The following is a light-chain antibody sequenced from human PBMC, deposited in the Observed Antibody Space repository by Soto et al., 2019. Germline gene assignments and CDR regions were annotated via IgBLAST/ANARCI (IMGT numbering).Light chain of an antibody. J-gene: IGLJ3*02. CDR2: GNN. CDR3: AAWDYSLSVWV. CDR1: SPNVGRNY. Sequence: QSVVTQPPSASGTPGQRVAISCSGSSPNVGRNYVYWYHQVPGTGPKLLIYGNNQRPSGVPDRFSGSKSGTSASLAISGLRSEDEGDYFCAAWDYSLSVWVFGGGTKLTVL. V-gene: IGLV1-47*01.